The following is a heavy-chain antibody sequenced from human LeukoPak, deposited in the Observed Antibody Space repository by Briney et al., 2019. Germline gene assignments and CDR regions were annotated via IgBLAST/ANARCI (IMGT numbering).Heavy chain of an antibody. CDR3: ARLWAYYDSSGPSRGMDV. D-gene: IGHD3-22*01. CDR1: GYSFTSYW. CDR2: IYPGDSDT. V-gene: IGHV5-51*01. J-gene: IGHJ6*02. Sequence: GESLKISCKGSGYSFTSYWIGWVREMPGKGLECMGIIYPGDSDTRYSPSFQGQVTISADKSIGTAYLQWNSLKASDTAMYYCARLWAYYDSSGPSRGMDVWGQGTTATVSS.